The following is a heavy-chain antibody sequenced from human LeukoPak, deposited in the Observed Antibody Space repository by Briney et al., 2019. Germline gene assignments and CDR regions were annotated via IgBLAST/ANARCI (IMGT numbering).Heavy chain of an antibody. J-gene: IGHJ3*01. CDR1: GGSISSGGYY. Sequence: SQTLSLTCTVSGGSISSGGYYWSWIRQHPGKGLEWIGYIYYSGSTYYNPSLKSRVTISVDTSKNQFSLNLISVTAADTAVYFCARRPNLPADYGDYWRFDVWGQGRRVTVSS. CDR3: ARRPNLPADYGDYWRFDV. V-gene: IGHV4-31*03. D-gene: IGHD4-17*01. CDR2: IYYSGST.